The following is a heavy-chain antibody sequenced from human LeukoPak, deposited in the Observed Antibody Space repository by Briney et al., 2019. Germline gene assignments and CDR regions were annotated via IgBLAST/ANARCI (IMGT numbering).Heavy chain of an antibody. Sequence: PSETLSLTCTVSGGSIISNSYYWGWIRQPPGKGLEWIGSIYYTGSTYYNPSLKSRVTISVDTSKNQFSLKLSSVTAADTAVYYCARSKEGIVGATWIDYWGQGTLVTVSS. V-gene: IGHV4-39*07. D-gene: IGHD1-26*01. CDR1: GGSIISNSYY. J-gene: IGHJ4*02. CDR3: ARSKEGIVGATWIDY. CDR2: IYYTGST.